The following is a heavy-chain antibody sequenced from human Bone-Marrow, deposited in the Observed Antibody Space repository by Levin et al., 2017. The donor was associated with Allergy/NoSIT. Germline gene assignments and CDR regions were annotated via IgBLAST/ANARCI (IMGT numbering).Heavy chain of an antibody. CDR1: FFPFLPPS. D-gene: IGHD1-1*01. CDR3: TRDPGGAERGGFDY. Sequence: LSFPSSFFPFLPPSLTWVRQAPGKGLEWVSVIHSGGSTYYTDSVKGRFTISLALSKNTLYLQMNSLRAEDTAVYYCTRDPGGAERGGFDYWGQGTLVTVSS. CDR2: IHSGGST. J-gene: IGHJ4*02. V-gene: IGHV3-53*01.